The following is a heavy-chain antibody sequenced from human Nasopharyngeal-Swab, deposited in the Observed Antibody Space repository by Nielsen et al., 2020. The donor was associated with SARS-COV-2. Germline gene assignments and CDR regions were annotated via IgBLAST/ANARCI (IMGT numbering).Heavy chain of an antibody. V-gene: IGHV1-18*01. CDR1: GGTFSSYA. J-gene: IGHJ5*02. D-gene: IGHD2-8*02. CDR2: ISAYNGNT. Sequence: ASVKVSCKASGGTFSSYAISWVRQAPGQGLEWMGWISAYNGNTNYAQKLQGRVTMTTDTSTSTAYMELRSLRSDDTAVYYCARERDRMYGYNWFDPWGQGTLVTVSS. CDR3: ARERDRMYGYNWFDP.